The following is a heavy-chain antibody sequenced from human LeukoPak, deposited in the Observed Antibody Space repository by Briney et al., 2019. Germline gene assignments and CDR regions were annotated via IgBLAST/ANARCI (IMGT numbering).Heavy chain of an antibody. CDR2: IKQDGSGK. CDR1: GFTFSDYW. J-gene: IGHJ4*02. CDR3: ARDNYGLFDY. V-gene: IGHV3-7*01. Sequence: GGSLRLSCEASGFTFSDYWMSWVRQAPGKGLEWVANIKQDGSGKYYVDSVEGRFTISRDNAQNSLYLQMNSLRAEDTAMYYCARDNYGLFDYWGQGTLVTVSS. D-gene: IGHD3-10*01.